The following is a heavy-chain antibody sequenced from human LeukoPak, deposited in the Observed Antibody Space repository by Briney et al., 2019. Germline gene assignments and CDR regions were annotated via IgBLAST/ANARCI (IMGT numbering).Heavy chain of an antibody. Sequence: GGSLRLSCAASGFTFRTYNMNWVRQAPGKGLEWVSYITSGGTTIYYAGSVKGRFTISRDNAKNSLYLQMNSLRAEDTAVYYCARDYSTVTTFFDYWGQGTLVTVSS. J-gene: IGHJ4*02. V-gene: IGHV3-48*01. CDR3: ARDYSTVTTFFDY. CDR2: ITSGGTTI. D-gene: IGHD4-17*01. CDR1: GFTFRTYN.